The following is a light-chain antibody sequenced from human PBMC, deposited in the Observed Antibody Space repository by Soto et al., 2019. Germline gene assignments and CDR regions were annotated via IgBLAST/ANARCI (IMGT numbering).Light chain of an antibody. CDR3: QQFSSYPLT. Sequence: EIVLTQSPGTLSLSPVERATLSCRASQSISSNYLAWYQQKPRQAPRLLIYGASNRATGITDRFSGGGSGTDFTLTISRLEPEDFAVYYCQQFSSYPLTFGGGTKVDIK. V-gene: IGKV3-20*01. CDR2: GAS. CDR1: QSISSNY. J-gene: IGKJ4*01.